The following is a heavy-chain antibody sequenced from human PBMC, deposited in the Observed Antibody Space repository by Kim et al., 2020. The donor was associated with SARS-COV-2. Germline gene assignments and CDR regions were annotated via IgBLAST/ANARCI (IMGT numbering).Heavy chain of an antibody. D-gene: IGHD2-15*01. CDR2: INHSGST. CDR3: ATGRSSYDY. CDR1: GGSFSGYY. V-gene: IGHV4-34*01. Sequence: SETLSLTCAVYGGSFSGYYWSWIRQPPGKGLEWIGEINHSGSTNYNPSLKSRVTISVDTSKNQFSLKLSSVTAADTAVYYCATGRSSYDYWGQGTLVTVSS. J-gene: IGHJ4*02.